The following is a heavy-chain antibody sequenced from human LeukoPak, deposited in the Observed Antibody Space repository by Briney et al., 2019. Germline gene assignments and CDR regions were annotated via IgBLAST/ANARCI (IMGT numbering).Heavy chain of an antibody. J-gene: IGHJ4*02. D-gene: IGHD3-3*01. CDR1: GFTFSIYG. V-gene: IGHV3-30*03. CDR2: ISYDGSNK. Sequence: RGSLRLSCALSGFTFSIYGMHGGREAPGRGLEWVAVISYDGSNKYYAASVKGRFTIYRENSKNTLFLKMNSLRAEDTAVYDCASGVTMFGVVEYWGQGTLVTVSS. CDR3: ASGVTMFGVVEY.